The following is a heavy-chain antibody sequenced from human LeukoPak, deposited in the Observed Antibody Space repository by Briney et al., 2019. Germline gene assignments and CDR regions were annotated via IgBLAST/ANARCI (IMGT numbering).Heavy chain of an antibody. CDR2: IKQDGSEK. CDR1: GFTFSSYW. V-gene: IGHV3-7*03. J-gene: IGHJ4*02. D-gene: IGHD1-26*01. Sequence: GGSLRLSCAASGFTFSSYWMSWVRQAPGKGLEWVANIKQDGSEKYYVDSVKGRFTISRDNAKNSLYLQMNSLRAEDTAVYYCARNSRSYYTIHFDYWGQGTLVTVSS. CDR3: ARNSRSYYTIHFDY.